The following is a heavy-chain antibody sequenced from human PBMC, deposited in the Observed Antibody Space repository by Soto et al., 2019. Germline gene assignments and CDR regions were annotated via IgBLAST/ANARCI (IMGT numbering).Heavy chain of an antibody. CDR1: GFTFSSYW. J-gene: IGHJ6*03. V-gene: IGHV3-7*01. CDR2: IKQDGSEK. D-gene: IGHD5-12*01. CDR3: ARDGREYSGHDDYYYYYMDV. Sequence: EVQLVESGGGLVQPGGSLRLSCAASGFTFSSYWMSWVRQAPGKGLEWVANIKQDGSEKYYVDSVKGRFTISRDNAKNSLYLQMNSLRAEDTAVYYCARDGREYSGHDDYYYYYMDVWGKGTTVTVSS.